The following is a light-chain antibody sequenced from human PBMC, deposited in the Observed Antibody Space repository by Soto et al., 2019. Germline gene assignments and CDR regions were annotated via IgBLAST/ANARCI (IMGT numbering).Light chain of an antibody. Sequence: QSVLTQSPSGSGTPGQRVTMSCSGSTSNIGGNDVNWYQQLPGKAPKLLIHSNSHRPSGVPDRFSGSKSGTSASLAISGLQSEDEADYYCASWDDSLNGRVFGGGIKVTVL. CDR2: SNS. CDR1: TSNIGGND. J-gene: IGLJ3*02. CDR3: ASWDDSLNGRV. V-gene: IGLV1-44*01.